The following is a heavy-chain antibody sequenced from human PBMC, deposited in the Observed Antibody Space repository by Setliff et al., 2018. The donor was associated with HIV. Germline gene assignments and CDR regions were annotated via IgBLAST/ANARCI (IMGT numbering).Heavy chain of an antibody. J-gene: IGHJ3*02. D-gene: IGHD2-2*01. V-gene: IGHV1-18*01. CDR2: ISAYDDNT. CDR3: AKDGLTAGKYCSNSRCDDAFDI. CDR1: GYTFTSYG. Sequence: ASVKVSCKASGYTFTSYGITWVRQAPGQGLEWMGWISAYDDNTNYAQKLQGRVTMTTDTSTSTAYMELRSLRSDDTAMCYCAKDGLTAGKYCSNSRCDDAFDIWGQGTMVTVSS.